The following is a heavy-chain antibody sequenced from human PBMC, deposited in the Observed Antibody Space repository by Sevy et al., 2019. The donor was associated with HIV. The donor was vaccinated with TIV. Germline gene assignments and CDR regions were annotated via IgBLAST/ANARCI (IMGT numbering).Heavy chain of an antibody. V-gene: IGHV3-21*01. J-gene: IGHJ6*03. CDR1: GFTFSSYS. Sequence: GGSLRLSCAASGFTFSSYSMNWVRQAPGKGLEWVSSISSSSSYIYYADSVKGRFTISRDNAENSLYLQMNSLRAEDTAVYYCARGERITIFGVVNYYMDVWGKGTTVTVSS. CDR2: ISSSSSYI. CDR3: ARGERITIFGVVNYYMDV. D-gene: IGHD3-3*01.